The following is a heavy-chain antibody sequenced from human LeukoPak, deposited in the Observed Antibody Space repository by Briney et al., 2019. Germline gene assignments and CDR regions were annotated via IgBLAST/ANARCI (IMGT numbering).Heavy chain of an antibody. J-gene: IGHJ4*02. CDR3: ATVSYCSSTSCPGIDY. Sequence: AGGSLRLSCAVSGFTLSSYAMRWVRGAPGEGLEWVSAITGSGGSTYYADSVKGRFTISKDNTKNPLYLQMNSLRAEDTAVYYCATVSYCSSTSCPGIDYWGQGTLVTVSS. CDR1: GFTLSSYA. CDR2: ITGSGGST. D-gene: IGHD2-2*01. V-gene: IGHV3-23*01.